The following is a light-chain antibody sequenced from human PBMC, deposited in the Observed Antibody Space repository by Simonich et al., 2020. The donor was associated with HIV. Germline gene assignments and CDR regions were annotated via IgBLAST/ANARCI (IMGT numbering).Light chain of an antibody. V-gene: IGKV4-1*01. CDR2: WAS. CDR3: QQYYNTPLT. J-gene: IGKJ4*01. Sequence: DIVMTQSPDSLAVSLGERATINCKSSQSVLYSSNNNNYLAWYQPKPGQPPNLLIYWASTRESGVPDRFSGSGSGTDFTLTISSLQAEDVAVYYCQQYYNTPLTFGGGTKVEIK. CDR1: QSVLYSSNNNNY.